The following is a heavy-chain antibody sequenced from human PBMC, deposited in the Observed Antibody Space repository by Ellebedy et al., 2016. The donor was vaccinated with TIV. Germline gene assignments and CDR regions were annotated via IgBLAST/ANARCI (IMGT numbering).Heavy chain of an antibody. J-gene: IGHJ5*02. Sequence: MPSETLSLTCTVSGGSINSSYYWCWVRQPPGMGLEWIGTIYSSGITYYNSSLKSRVTMSVHTSKNQFFLRLTSVTATDTAVYYCATRPAMATRIDHWGRGTLVTVSS. CDR3: ATRPAMATRIDH. D-gene: IGHD5-24*01. CDR1: GGSINSSYY. CDR2: IYSSGIT. V-gene: IGHV4-39*01.